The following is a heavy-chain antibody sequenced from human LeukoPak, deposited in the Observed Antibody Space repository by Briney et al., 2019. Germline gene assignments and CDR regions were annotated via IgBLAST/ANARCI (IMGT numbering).Heavy chain of an antibody. CDR3: ARHRAIAGPLDL. V-gene: IGHV4-59*08. CDR1: GGSISSYY. Sequence: PSETLALTCSVSGGSISSYYWSWFRLPPGKGLEWIGQISYSGLAKFHHALKSRVIISVDTSKNKISVNLSSVTAADTAIDFCARHRAIAGPLDLWGQGTLVTVSS. CDR2: ISYSGLA. J-gene: IGHJ5*02. D-gene: IGHD6-19*01.